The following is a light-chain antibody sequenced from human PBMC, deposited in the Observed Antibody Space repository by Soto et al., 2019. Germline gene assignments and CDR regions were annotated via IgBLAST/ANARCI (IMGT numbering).Light chain of an antibody. CDR3: QQYSSSPLT. J-gene: IGKJ4*01. CDR1: QTVINTY. Sequence: EIVLTQSPGTLSLSPGERATLSCRASQTVINTYLAWYQQKPGQAPRLLICGASSRATGVPDRFSGSGSGKVFTLTISRLDPEDFAVYLCQQYSSSPLTFGGGTKVEIK. CDR2: GAS. V-gene: IGKV3-20*01.